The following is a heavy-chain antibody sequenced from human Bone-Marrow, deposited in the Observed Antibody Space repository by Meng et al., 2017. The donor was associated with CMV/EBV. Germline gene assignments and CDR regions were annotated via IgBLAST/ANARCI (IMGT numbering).Heavy chain of an antibody. D-gene: IGHD2-2*01. CDR2: IIPILGIA. V-gene: IGHV1-69*10. CDR3: AREWVSSSIEGMDV. J-gene: IGHJ6*01. Sequence: SVKVSCKASGGTFSSYAISWVRQAPGQGLEWMGGIIPILGIANYAQKFQGRVTITADKSTSTAYMELSSLRSEDTAVYYCAREWVSSSIEGMDVWGQGTTVNVDS. CDR1: GGTFSSYA.